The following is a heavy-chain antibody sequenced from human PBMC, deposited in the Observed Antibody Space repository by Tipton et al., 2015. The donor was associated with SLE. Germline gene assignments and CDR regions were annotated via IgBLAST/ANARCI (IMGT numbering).Heavy chain of an antibody. CDR2: ISDTGNT. Sequence: TLSLTCTVSGGSIITNSYSWAWIRQPPGKALELIGSISDTGNTYYNQSLKSRLLISIDASKKQFSLTLKSVTAADTAVYYCARRHYYEDSGYHSDWFDPWGQGTLVTVRS. D-gene: IGHD3-22*01. CDR1: GGSIITNSYS. CDR3: ARRHYYEDSGYHSDWFDP. J-gene: IGHJ5*02. V-gene: IGHV4-39*07.